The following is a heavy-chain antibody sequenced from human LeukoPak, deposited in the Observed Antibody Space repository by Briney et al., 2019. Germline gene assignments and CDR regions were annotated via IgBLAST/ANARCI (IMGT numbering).Heavy chain of an antibody. Sequence: PGGSLRLSCAAPGFTFSDYYMSWIRQAPGKGLVWVSRINSDGSSTSYADSVKGRFTISRDNAKNTLYLQMNSLRAEDTAVYYCARGDRITIFGVVIKARYFQHWGQGTLVTVSS. J-gene: IGHJ1*01. CDR1: GFTFSDYY. CDR2: INSDGSST. V-gene: IGHV3-74*01. D-gene: IGHD3-3*01. CDR3: ARGDRITIFGVVIKARYFQH.